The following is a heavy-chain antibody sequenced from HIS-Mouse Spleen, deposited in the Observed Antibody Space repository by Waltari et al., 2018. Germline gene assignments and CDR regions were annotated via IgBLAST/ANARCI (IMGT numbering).Heavy chain of an antibody. D-gene: IGHD3-9*01. V-gene: IGHV1-18*01. Sequence: LQGRVTMTTDTSTSTAYMELRSLRSDDTAVYYCARDYDILTGRDAFDIWGQGTMVTVSS. J-gene: IGHJ3*02. CDR3: ARDYDILTGRDAFDI.